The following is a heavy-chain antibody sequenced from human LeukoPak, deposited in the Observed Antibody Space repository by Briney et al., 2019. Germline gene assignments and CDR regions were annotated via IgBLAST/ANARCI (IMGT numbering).Heavy chain of an antibody. D-gene: IGHD2-15*01. Sequence: PSETLSLTCAVYGGSFSGYYWSWIRQPPGKGLEWIGEINHSGSTNYNPSLKSRVTISADTSKNQFSLKLSSVTAADTAVYYCARGSGVSCSGGSCNQLAYWGQGTLVTVSS. CDR1: GGSFSGYY. CDR2: INHSGST. CDR3: ARGSGVSCSGGSCNQLAY. J-gene: IGHJ4*02. V-gene: IGHV4-34*01.